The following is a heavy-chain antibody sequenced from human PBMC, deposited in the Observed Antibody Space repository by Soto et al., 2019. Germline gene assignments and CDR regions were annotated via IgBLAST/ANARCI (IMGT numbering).Heavy chain of an antibody. V-gene: IGHV3-53*01. J-gene: IGHJ4*02. CDR1: GFTVSNDY. CDR3: ARDRYSYGSFDS. CDR2: IYTAGRT. Sequence: EVHLVESGGGLIQPGGSLRLSCAVSGFTVSNDYMNWVRQAPGKGLEWVSVIYTAGRTEYADSVKGRFTISRDSSKNTLYLQMNSLRVDDTAVYYCARDRYSYGSFDSWGQGTLVTVSS. D-gene: IGHD5-18*01.